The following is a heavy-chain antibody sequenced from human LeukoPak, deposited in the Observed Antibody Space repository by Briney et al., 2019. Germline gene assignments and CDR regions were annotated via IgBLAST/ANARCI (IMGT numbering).Heavy chain of an antibody. J-gene: IGHJ3*01. D-gene: IGHD6-19*01. V-gene: IGHV3-23*01. CDR3: AKEKAVARSSGWHAFDV. CDR1: GFTFSSHA. CDR2: VSPGGDKT. Sequence: GGSLRLSCAASGFTFSSHAMSWARQAPGKGLQWVSAVSPGGDKTYYADSVKGRFTVSRDNSRNTLYLQMNSLRADDTAVYFCAKEKAVARSSGWHAFDVCGQGSLVTVS.